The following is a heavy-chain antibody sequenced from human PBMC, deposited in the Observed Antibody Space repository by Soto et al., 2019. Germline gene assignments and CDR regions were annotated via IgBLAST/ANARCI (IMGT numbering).Heavy chain of an antibody. CDR3: ASDLKGSGSYFKYYGMDV. Sequence: EVQLVESGGGLVQPGGSLRLSCAASGFIFSNYWMHWVRQAPGKGLLWVSQIESDGSSTTYADSVKGRFTISRDNAKNTLYLQMNNLRAEDTAVYYCASDLKGSGSYFKYYGMDVWGQRTTVTVSS. D-gene: IGHD3-10*01. J-gene: IGHJ6*02. CDR1: GFIFSNYW. V-gene: IGHV3-74*01. CDR2: IESDGSST.